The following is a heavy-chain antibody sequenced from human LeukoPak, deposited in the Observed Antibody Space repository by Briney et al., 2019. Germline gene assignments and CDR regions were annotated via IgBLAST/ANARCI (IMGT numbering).Heavy chain of an antibody. CDR2: ITSSSIYI. CDR1: GFTFSRYN. D-gene: IGHD3-10*01. CDR3: ARDGITMHLLEY. J-gene: IGHJ4*02. Sequence: PGGSLRLSCAASGFTFSRYNMNWVRQAPGKGLEWVSSITSSSIYIYYADSMKGRFTISRDNAKNSLYLQVDSLRAEDTAVYYCARDGITMHLLEYWGQGTLVTVSS. V-gene: IGHV3-21*01.